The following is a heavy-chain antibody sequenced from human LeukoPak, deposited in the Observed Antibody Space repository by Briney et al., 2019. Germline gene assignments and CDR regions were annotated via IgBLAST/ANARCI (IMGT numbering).Heavy chain of an antibody. D-gene: IGHD3-16*01. Sequence: SETLSLTCTVSGGSMNPYYWSWIRQPPGEGLEWIGYISHSGSTKYNPSLKSRVIISVDTSKNHFSLKLNSVTAADTAVYYCATMIGRYDAFDIWGQGTMVTVSS. J-gene: IGHJ3*02. CDR2: ISHSGST. CDR1: GGSMNPYY. CDR3: ATMIGRYDAFDI. V-gene: IGHV4-59*01.